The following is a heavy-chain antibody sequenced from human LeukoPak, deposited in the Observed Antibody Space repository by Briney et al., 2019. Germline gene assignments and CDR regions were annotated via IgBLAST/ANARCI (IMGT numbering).Heavy chain of an antibody. CDR1: GYTFTGYY. D-gene: IGHD4-17*01. J-gene: IGHJ6*02. CDR2: INPNSGGT. Sequence: ASVKVSCKASGYTFTGYYMHWVRQAPGQGLEWMGWINPNSGGTNSAQKFQGRVTMTRDTSITTAYMELSRLRSDDTAVYYCARDPMDDYGDYPTYYYGMDVWGRGTTVTVSS. V-gene: IGHV1-2*02. CDR3: ARDPMDDYGDYPTYYYGMDV.